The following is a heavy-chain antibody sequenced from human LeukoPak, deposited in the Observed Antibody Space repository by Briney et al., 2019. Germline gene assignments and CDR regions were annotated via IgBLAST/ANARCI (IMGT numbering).Heavy chain of an antibody. CDR2: IYHSGST. Sequence: SETLSLTCAVYGGSFSGYYWGWIRQPPGKGLEWIGSIYHSGSTYYNPSLKSRVTISVDTSKNQFSLKLSSVTAADTAVYYCARVEMATMAAFDIWGQGTMVTVSS. J-gene: IGHJ3*02. CDR3: ARVEMATMAAFDI. CDR1: GGSFSGYY. D-gene: IGHD5-24*01. V-gene: IGHV4-38-2*01.